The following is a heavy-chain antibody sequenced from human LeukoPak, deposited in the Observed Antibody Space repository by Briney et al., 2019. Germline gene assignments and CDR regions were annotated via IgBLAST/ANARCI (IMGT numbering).Heavy chain of an antibody. J-gene: IGHJ4*02. CDR2: TYSGGSR. D-gene: IGHD6-13*01. CDR1: GFTDSSNY. V-gene: IGHV3-53*01. CDR3: ARARAAAGYAFDY. Sequence: GGSLRLSCAASGFTDSSNYMSWLRDAPGTGVEWVSVTYSGGSRYYADSVRGRFTISRDDSKNALYLQMNSLRAEDTAVYYCARARAAAGYAFDYWGQGTLVTVSS.